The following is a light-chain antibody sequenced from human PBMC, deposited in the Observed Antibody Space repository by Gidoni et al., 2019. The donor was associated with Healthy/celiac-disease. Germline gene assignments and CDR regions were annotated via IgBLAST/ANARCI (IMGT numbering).Light chain of an antibody. CDR1: ALPKQY. CDR2: KDS. CDR3: QSADSSGTYVV. Sequence: SYELTQPPSVSVSPGQTARITCSGDALPKQYAYWYQQKPGQAPVLVIYKDSERPSGIPELFSCSSSVTTVTFTISGVQAEDEADYYCQSADSSGTYVVFGGGTKLTVL. J-gene: IGLJ2*01. V-gene: IGLV3-25*03.